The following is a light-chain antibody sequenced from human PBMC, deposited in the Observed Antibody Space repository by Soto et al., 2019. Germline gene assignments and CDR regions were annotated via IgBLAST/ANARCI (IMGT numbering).Light chain of an antibody. CDR2: EVS. CDR3: SSYTTGSTLYV. CDR1: SNDIGAYKY. V-gene: IGLV2-14*01. Sequence: ALTQPASVSGSPGQSITISCTGSSNDIGAYKYVSWYQQYPGKAPKLIIFEVSNRPSGVSNRFSGSKSGNTASLTIAGLQAEDEADYHCSSYTTGSTLYVFGGGTKVTVL. J-gene: IGLJ1*01.